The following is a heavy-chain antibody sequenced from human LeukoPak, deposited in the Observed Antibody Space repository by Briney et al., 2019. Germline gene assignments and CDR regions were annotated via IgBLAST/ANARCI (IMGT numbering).Heavy chain of an antibody. Sequence: KVSCKASGGTFSSYAISWVRQAPGQGLEWMGGIIPIFGTANYAQKFQGRVTMTEDTSTDTAYMELSSLRSEDTAVYYCAIGYSYGTYYFDYWGQGTLVTVSS. CDR1: GGTFSSYA. CDR2: IIPIFGTA. V-gene: IGHV1-69*06. J-gene: IGHJ4*02. D-gene: IGHD5-18*01. CDR3: AIGYSYGTYYFDY.